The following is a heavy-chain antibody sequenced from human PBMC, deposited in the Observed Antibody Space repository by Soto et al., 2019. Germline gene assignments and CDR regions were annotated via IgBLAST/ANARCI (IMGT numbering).Heavy chain of an antibody. Sequence: SETLSLTCTVSGGSISSADYYWSWIRQPPGKGLEWIGYIYYSGSTYYNPSLKSRVTLSVDTSKNQFSLKLSSVTAADTAVYYCARGMGIPFTAPHFGYWGQGTLVTVSS. V-gene: IGHV4-30-4*01. CDR2: IYYSGST. J-gene: IGHJ4*02. CDR1: GGSISSADYY. CDR3: ARGMGIPFTAPHFGY. D-gene: IGHD5-18*01.